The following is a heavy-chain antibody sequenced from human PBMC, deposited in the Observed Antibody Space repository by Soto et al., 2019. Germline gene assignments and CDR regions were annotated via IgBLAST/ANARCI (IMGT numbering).Heavy chain of an antibody. J-gene: IGHJ6*02. D-gene: IGHD3-10*01. CDR2: ISYDGSNK. CDR3: AKDLHHRGYYYNYGMDV. CDR1: GFTFSSYG. V-gene: IGHV3-30*18. Sequence: QVQLVESGGGVVQPGRSLRLSCAASGFTFSSYGMHWVRQAPGKGLEWVAVISYDGSNKYYADSVKGRFTISRDNSKNTMYLQMNSLRAEDTAVYYCAKDLHHRGYYYNYGMDVWGQGTTVTVSS.